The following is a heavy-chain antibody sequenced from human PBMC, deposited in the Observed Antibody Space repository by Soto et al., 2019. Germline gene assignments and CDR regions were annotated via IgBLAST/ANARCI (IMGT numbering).Heavy chain of an antibody. CDR2: IYYSGTT. J-gene: IGHJ4*02. CDR3: ARHFSVDYFDY. Sequence: SETLSLTCTVSGDSITINSCFWAWIRQPPGKGLEWIGSIYYSGTTYYNPSLKSRVTISVDRSKNQFSLKLSSVTAADTAVYYCARHFSVDYFDYWGQGALVTVSS. V-gene: IGHV4-39*01. CDR1: GDSITINSCF.